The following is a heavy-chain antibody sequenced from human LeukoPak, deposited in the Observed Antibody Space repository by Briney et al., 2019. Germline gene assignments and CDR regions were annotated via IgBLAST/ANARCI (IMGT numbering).Heavy chain of an antibody. V-gene: IGHV3-23*01. CDR2: TSGSGGTT. D-gene: IGHD3-10*01. J-gene: IGHJ4*02. CDR3: AKDRLAWSSGFDY. CDR1: GFTFNTYA. Sequence: GGSLRLSCAASGFTFNTYAMSCVRQAPGKGLEWISVTSGSGGTTYYADSVKGRFTISRDNSKNTVYLQMNSLRAEDTAVYYCAKDRLAWSSGFDYWGQGTLVTGSS.